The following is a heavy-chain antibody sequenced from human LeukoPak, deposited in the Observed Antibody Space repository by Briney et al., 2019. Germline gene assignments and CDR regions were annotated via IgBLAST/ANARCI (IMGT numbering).Heavy chain of an antibody. CDR1: GFSFISYG. D-gene: IGHD6-6*01. CDR2: IWYDGSNK. J-gene: IGHJ4*02. V-gene: IGHV3-33*06. CDR3: AKEDSSSSFDY. Sequence: GGSLRLSCAASGFSFISYGMHWVRQAPGKGLEWVAVIWYDGSNKYYADSVKGRFTISRDNSKNTLYLQMNSLRAEDTAVYYCAKEDSSSSFDYWGQGTLVTVSS.